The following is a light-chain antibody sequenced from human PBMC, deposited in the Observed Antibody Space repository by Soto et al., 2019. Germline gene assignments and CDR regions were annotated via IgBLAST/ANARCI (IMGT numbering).Light chain of an antibody. CDR2: ANT. J-gene: IGLJ1*01. CDR1: SSNIGADYD. CDR3: QSYDTSLTAFV. V-gene: IGLV1-40*01. Sequence: QSVLTQPPSVYGAPGQRVTNSCTEGSSNIGADYDVHWYQQFPGTAPKLLIFANTNRPSGVPGRFSGSKSGTSASLAITELQAEDEADYYCQSYDTSLTAFVFGTGTKVTVL.